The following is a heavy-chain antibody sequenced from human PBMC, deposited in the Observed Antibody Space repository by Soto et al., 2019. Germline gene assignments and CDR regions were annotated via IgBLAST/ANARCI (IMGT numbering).Heavy chain of an antibody. D-gene: IGHD3-10*01. J-gene: IGHJ4*02. CDR2: ISSSSSTI. CDR3: ARVGLMVRGVISRFDY. CDR1: GFTFSSYS. V-gene: IGHV3-48*02. Sequence: GGSLRLSCAASGFTFSSYSMNWVRQAPGKGLEWVSYISSSSSTIYYADSVKGRFTISRDNAKNSLYLQMNSLRDEDTAVYYCARVGLMVRGVISRFDYWGQGTLVTVSS.